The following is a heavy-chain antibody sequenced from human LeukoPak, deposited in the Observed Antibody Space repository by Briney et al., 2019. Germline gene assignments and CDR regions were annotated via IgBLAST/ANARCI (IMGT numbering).Heavy chain of an antibody. CDR2: IWYDGSNK. Sequence: GGSLRLSCAASGFTFSSYGMHWVRQAPGKGLKWVAVIWYDGSNKYYVDSVKGRFTISRDNFKNTLYLQMNSLRAEDTAVYYCAKGPGYSTIDYWGQGTLVTVSS. CDR1: GFTFSSYG. D-gene: IGHD2-21*01. V-gene: IGHV3-33*06. CDR3: AKGPGYSTIDY. J-gene: IGHJ4*02.